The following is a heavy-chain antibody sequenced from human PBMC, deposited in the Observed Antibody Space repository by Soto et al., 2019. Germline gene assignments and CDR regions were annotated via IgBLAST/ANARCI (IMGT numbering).Heavy chain of an antibody. J-gene: IGHJ6*02. CDR1: GFTFDDYT. CDR2: ISWDGGST. V-gene: IGHV3-43*01. CDR3: AKASSPYYDSSGYYQEMGYYYGMDV. D-gene: IGHD3-22*01. Sequence: GGSLRLSCAASGFTFDDYTMHWVRQAPGKGLEWVSLISWDGGSTYYADSVKGRFTISRDNSKNSLYLQMNSLRTEDTALDYCAKASSPYYDSSGYYQEMGYYYGMDVWGQGTTVTVSS.